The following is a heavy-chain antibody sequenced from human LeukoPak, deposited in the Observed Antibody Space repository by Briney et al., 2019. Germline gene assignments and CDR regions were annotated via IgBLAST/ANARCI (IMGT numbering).Heavy chain of an antibody. J-gene: IGHJ6*03. CDR3: ARGGWEGIAVAGTPGGYYYYYYMDV. V-gene: IGHV4-59*12. CDR1: GGSISSYY. CDR2: IYYSGST. D-gene: IGHD6-19*01. Sequence: SETLSLTCTVSGGSISSYYWSWIRQPPGKGLEWIGYIYYSGSTNYNPSLKSRVTISVDTSKNQFSLKLSSVTAADTAVYYCARGGWEGIAVAGTPGGYYYYYYMDVWGKGTTVTVSS.